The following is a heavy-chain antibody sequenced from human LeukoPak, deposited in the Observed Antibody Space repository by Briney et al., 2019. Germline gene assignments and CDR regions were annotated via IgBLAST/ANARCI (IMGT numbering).Heavy chain of an antibody. D-gene: IGHD3-22*01. CDR1: GFTFSNYG. CDR2: IWFDGIRK. J-gene: IGHJ3*02. V-gene: IGHV3-33*01. Sequence: GGSLRLSCAASGFTFSNYGMHWVRQVPGKGLEWVAAIWFDGIRKYYADSVKGRLTISRDNSKNTLYLQMNSLRAEDTAVYYCARDLEDSSPFGAFDMWGQGAMVTVSS. CDR3: ARDLEDSSPFGAFDM.